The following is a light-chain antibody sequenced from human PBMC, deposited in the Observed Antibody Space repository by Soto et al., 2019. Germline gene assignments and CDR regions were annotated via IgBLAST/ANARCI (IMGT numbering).Light chain of an antibody. V-gene: IGLV1-44*01. CDR2: SSN. CDR3: AGWDDSLNGLV. J-gene: IGLJ2*01. Sequence: QSVLTQPPSASGTPGQRVTISCSGSSSNIGGNTVNWYQQLPGTAPKLLIYSSNQRPSGVPDRFSGSKSGTSASLAISGLQSEDEADYFCAGWDDSLNGLVFGGGTKLTV. CDR1: SSNIGGNT.